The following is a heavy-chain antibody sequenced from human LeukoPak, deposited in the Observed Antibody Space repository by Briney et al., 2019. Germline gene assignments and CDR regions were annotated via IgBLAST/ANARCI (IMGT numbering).Heavy chain of an antibody. CDR3: ARHLSGSSWFDP. Sequence: PSQTLSLTCTVSGDSITSGDYYWTWIRQPPGKGLEWVAYMHYTGNTYYNSSLKSRLTISVDTSKNQFSLRLSFVTAADTAMYYCARHLSGSSWFDPWGRGTLVTVSS. CDR2: MHYTGNT. D-gene: IGHD1-26*01. V-gene: IGHV4-30-4*08. CDR1: GDSITSGDYY. J-gene: IGHJ5*02.